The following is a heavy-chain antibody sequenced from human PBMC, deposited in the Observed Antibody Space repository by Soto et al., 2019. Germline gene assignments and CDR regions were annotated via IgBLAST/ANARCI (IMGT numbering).Heavy chain of an antibody. D-gene: IGHD1-20*01. CDR3: ARDQRWDNWNYNHYYGMDV. J-gene: IGHJ6*02. V-gene: IGHV3-7*01. CDR1: GFTFSSYW. CDR2: IKQDGSEK. Sequence: EVQLVESGGGLVQPGGSLRLSCAASGFTFSSYWMSWVRQAPGKGLEWVASIKQDGSEKYYVDSVKGRFTISRDNAKNSLYLQMNSLRAEDTAVYYCARDQRWDNWNYNHYYGMDVWGQGTTVTVSS.